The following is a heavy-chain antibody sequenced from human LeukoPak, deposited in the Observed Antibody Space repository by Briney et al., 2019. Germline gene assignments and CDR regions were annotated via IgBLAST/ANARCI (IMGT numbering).Heavy chain of an antibody. CDR1: GFSFDVFA. J-gene: IGHJ4*02. D-gene: IGHD4-23*01. V-gene: IGHV3-48*04. Sequence: AGGSLRLSCAASGFSFDVFAMNWVRQTPGNGLEWVSYISRTSSVILYSESVKGRFTVSRDNARNSLYLQMSSLRAEDTAIYYCATSNSGPEYWGQGTLVTVSS. CDR3: ATSNSGPEY. CDR2: ISRTSSVI.